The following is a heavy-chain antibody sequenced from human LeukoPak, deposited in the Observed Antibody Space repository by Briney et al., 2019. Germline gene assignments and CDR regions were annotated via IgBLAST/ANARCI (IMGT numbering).Heavy chain of an antibody. D-gene: IGHD3-22*01. CDR3: AADPHYYDSSGYYSWNAFDI. V-gene: IGHV4-59*12. CDR1: GGSISSYY. J-gene: IGHJ3*02. CDR2: IYYSGST. Sequence: SETLSLTCTVSGGSISSYYWSWIRQPPGKGLEWIGYIYYSGSTNYNPSLKSRVTISVDRSKNQFSLKLSSVTAADTAVYYCAADPHYYDSSGYYSWNAFDIWGQGTMVTVSS.